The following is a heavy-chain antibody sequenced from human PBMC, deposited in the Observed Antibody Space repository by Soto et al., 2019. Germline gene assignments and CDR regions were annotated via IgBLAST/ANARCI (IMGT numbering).Heavy chain of an antibody. J-gene: IGHJ5*02. Sequence: EVQLVESGGGLVQPGGSLRLSCAASGFTFSAYDMHWVRQATGKGLEWVAAIGTQHDTYYPDSVKGRFTISRENAKNSLYLQMSCLSAGGTAVYYCARQASYWHGGGGWFDPWGQGTLVTVSS. CDR2: IGTQHDT. D-gene: IGHD2-8*02. V-gene: IGHV3-13*01. CDR1: GFTFSAYD. CDR3: ARQASYWHGGGGWFDP.